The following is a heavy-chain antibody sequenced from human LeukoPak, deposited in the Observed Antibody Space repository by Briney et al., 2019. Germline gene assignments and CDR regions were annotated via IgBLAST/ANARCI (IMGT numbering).Heavy chain of an antibody. D-gene: IGHD6-13*01. CDR3: ARGPPESSSSDY. CDR1: GYTFSIYD. V-gene: IGHV1-8*01. J-gene: IGHJ4*02. Sequence: ASGNLSCKAAGYTFSIYDINWVRQGTAQGHEWMGWMELNSGETSYAKKYHGRGTITRNSSITKAYMELSSMRSEDSAVYYCARGPPESSSSDYWGQGTLVTVSS. CDR2: MELNSGET.